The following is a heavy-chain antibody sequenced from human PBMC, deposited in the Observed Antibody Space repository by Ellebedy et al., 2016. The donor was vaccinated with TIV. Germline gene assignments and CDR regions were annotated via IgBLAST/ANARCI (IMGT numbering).Heavy chain of an antibody. CDR1: GGSIDRGGYY. J-gene: IGHJ4*02. V-gene: IGHV4-34*01. CDR2: INHSGNT. Sequence: SETLSLTCTVSGGSIDRGGYYWSWIRQPPGTGLEWIGEINHSGNTNYNPSLKSRVTISVDTSKNQFSLNLNSVTAADTAAYYCARGGTFSHGLWYFDYWGQGTLVTVSS. CDR3: ARGGTFSHGLWYFDY. D-gene: IGHD5-18*01.